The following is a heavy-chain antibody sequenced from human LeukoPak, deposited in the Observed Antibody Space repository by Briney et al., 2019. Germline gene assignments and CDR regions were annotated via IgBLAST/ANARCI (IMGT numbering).Heavy chain of an antibody. D-gene: IGHD3-3*01. J-gene: IGHJ4*02. CDR2: IKQDGSEK. Sequence: GGSLRLSCAASGFTFSSYWMSWVRQAPGKGLEWVANIKQDGSEKYYVDSVKGRFTISRDNAKNSLYLQMNSLRAEDTAVYYCARDFHLHQSGYPSWGQGTLVTVSS. CDR3: ARDFHLHQSGYPS. CDR1: GFTFSSYW. V-gene: IGHV3-7*01.